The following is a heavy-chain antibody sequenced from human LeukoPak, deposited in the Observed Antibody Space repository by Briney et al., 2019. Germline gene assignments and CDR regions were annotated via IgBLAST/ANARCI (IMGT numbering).Heavy chain of an antibody. CDR2: IIPIFGTA. D-gene: IGHD3-3*01. CDR1: GYTFTSYA. CDR3: ARSDTLPEHVLRFYDMDV. Sequence: GASVKVSCKASGYTFTSYAISWVRQAPGQGLEWMGGIIPIFGTANYAQKFQGRVTITTDESTSTAYMELSSLRSEDTAVYYCARSDTLPEHVLRFYDMDVWGKGTTVTVSS. V-gene: IGHV1-69*05. J-gene: IGHJ6*03.